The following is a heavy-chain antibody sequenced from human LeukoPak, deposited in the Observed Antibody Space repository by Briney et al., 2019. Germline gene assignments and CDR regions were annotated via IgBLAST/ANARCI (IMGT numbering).Heavy chain of an antibody. J-gene: IGHJ4*02. CDR3: AKAKKVQGLGHYFDY. CDR1: GFTFSSYA. CDR2: ISGSGGST. V-gene: IGHV3-23*01. D-gene: IGHD5/OR15-5a*01. Sequence: GGSLRLSCAASGFTFSSYAMSWVRQAPGKGLEWVSAISGSGGSTYYADSVKGRFTISRDNSKNTLYLQMNSLRAEDTAVYYCAKAKKVQGLGHYFDYWGQGTLVTVSS.